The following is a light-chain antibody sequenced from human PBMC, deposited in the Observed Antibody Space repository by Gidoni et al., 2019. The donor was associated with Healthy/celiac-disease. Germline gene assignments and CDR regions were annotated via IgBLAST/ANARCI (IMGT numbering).Light chain of an antibody. CDR3: QQYYSTPRRMYT. CDR2: WAS. J-gene: IGKJ2*01. Sequence: DIVMTQSPDSLAVSLGERATINCKSSQSVLYSSNNKNYLAWYQQKPGQPPKLLIYWASTRESGVPDRFSGSGSVTDFTLTISSLQAEDVAVYYCQQYYSTPRRMYTFGQGTKLEIK. V-gene: IGKV4-1*01. CDR1: QSVLYSSNNKNY.